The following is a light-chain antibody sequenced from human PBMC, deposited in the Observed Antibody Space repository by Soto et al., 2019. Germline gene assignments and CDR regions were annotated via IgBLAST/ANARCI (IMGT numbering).Light chain of an antibody. CDR3: GTWDSSLSAVV. Sequence: QSVLTQPPSVSAAPGQKVTISCSGSSSNIGNNYVSWYQQLPGTAHKLLMYDNNKRPSGIPDRFSGSKSGTSATLGITGLQTGDEADYYCGTWDSSLSAVVFGGGTKLTVL. J-gene: IGLJ2*01. V-gene: IGLV1-51*01. CDR2: DNN. CDR1: SSNIGNNY.